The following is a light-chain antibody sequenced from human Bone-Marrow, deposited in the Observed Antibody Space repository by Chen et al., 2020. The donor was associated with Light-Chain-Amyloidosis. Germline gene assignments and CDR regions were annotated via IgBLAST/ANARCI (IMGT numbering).Light chain of an antibody. CDR1: DLPTKY. V-gene: IGLV3-25*03. CDR3: QSADSSGTYEVI. J-gene: IGLJ2*01. CDR2: RDT. Sequence: SSALTQPPSVSVSPGQTARITCSGDDLPTKYAYWYQQKPGQAPGLVIQRDTERPSGISERFSGSSSGTTATLTISGVQAEDEADYHCQSADSSGTYEVIFGGGTKLTVL.